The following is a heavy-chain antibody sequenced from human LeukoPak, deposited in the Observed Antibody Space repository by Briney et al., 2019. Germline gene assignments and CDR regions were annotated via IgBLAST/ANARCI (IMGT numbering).Heavy chain of an antibody. CDR3: ARDGGYGVEDY. CDR1: GYTFTSYG. Sequence: ASVKVSCKASGYTFTSYGISWVRQAPGQGLEWMGWITNYAQKFQGRVTMTTDTSTSTAYMELRSLRSDDTAVYYCARDGGYGVEDYWGQGTLVTVSS. J-gene: IGHJ4*02. D-gene: IGHD3-16*01. V-gene: IGHV1-18*01. CDR2: IT.